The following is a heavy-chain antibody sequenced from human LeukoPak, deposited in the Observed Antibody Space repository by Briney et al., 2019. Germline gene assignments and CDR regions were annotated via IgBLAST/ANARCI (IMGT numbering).Heavy chain of an antibody. CDR2: IYYSGST. D-gene: IGHD1-26*01. CDR1: GGSISSSNYY. CDR3: ASPWEQPTYHFDY. Sequence: SETLSLTCTVSGGSISSSNYYWGWIRQPPGKGLEWIGSIYYSGSTYYNPSLKSRVTISVDTSKNQFSLKLSSVTASDTAVYYCASPWEQPTYHFDYWGQGTLVSVSS. J-gene: IGHJ4*02. V-gene: IGHV4-39*01.